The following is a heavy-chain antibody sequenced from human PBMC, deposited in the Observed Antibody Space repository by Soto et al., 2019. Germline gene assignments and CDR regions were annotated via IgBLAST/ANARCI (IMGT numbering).Heavy chain of an antibody. Sequence: GASVKVSCKASGYTFTTYSLHWVRQAPGQGLEWMGIINPTSSTTSDAQKFQGRVTMTRDMSTSTVYMELSSLRSEDTAVYYCARYLYSSSWYVRAFDMWGQGTMVTVSS. D-gene: IGHD6-13*01. CDR3: ARYLYSSSWYVRAFDM. J-gene: IGHJ3*02. CDR1: GYTFTTYS. CDR2: INPTSSTT. V-gene: IGHV1-46*03.